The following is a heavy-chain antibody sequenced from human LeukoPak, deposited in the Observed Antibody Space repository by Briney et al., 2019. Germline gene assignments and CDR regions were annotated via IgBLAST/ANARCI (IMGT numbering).Heavy chain of an antibody. D-gene: IGHD4-17*01. Sequence: PSETLSLTCTVSGGSISSSSYYWGWIRQPPGKGLEWIGSIYYSGSTYYNPSLKSRVTISVDTSKNQFSLKLSSVTAADTAVYYCASGVATVTNFDYWGQGTLDTVSS. J-gene: IGHJ4*02. V-gene: IGHV4-39*07. CDR3: ASGVATVTNFDY. CDR1: GGSISSSSYY. CDR2: IYYSGST.